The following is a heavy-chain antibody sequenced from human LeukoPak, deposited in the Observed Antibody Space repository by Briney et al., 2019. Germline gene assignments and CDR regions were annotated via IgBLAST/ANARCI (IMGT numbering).Heavy chain of an antibody. J-gene: IGHJ3*02. V-gene: IGHV4-31*03. D-gene: IGHD3-22*01. Sequence: SETLSLTCTVSGGSISSGGYYWSWIRQHPGKGLEWIGYIYYSGSTYYNPSLKSRVTISVDTSKNQFSLKLSSVTAADTAVYYCAKDREGMIVVVITTPEAFDIWGQGTMVTVSS. CDR2: IYYSGST. CDR3: AKDREGMIVVVITTPEAFDI. CDR1: GGSISSGGYY.